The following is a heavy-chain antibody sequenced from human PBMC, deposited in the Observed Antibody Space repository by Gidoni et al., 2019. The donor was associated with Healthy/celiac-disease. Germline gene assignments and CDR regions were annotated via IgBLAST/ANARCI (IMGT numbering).Heavy chain of an antibody. V-gene: IGHV2-5*01. J-gene: IGHJ5*02. CDR2: IYWNDDK. CDR3: AHRQTFFIAAAGRIGFDP. D-gene: IGHD6-13*01. Sequence: QITLKESGPTLVKPTQTLTLTCTFSGFSLSTSGVGVGWIRQPPGKALEWLALIYWNDDKRYSPSLKSRLTITKDTSKNQVVLTMTNMDPVDTATYCCAHRQTFFIAAAGRIGFDPWGQGTLVTVSS. CDR1: GFSLSTSGVG.